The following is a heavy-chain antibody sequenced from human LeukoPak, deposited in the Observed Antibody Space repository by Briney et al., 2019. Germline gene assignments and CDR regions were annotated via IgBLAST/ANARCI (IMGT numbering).Heavy chain of an antibody. J-gene: IGHJ3*02. CDR1: GGSISSYY. CDR2: IYYSGST. Sequence: SETLSLTCTVSGGSISSYYWSWIRQPPGKGLEWIGYIYYSGSTNYNTSLKSRVTISVDTSKNQFSLKLSSVTAADTAVDYCERVRAVSDAFDIWGQGTMVTVSS. V-gene: IGHV4-59*01. CDR3: ERVRAVSDAFDI.